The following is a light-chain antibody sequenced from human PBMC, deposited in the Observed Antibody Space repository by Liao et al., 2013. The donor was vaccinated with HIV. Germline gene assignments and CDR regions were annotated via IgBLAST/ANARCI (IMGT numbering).Light chain of an antibody. CDR1: NIGSKS. V-gene: IGLV3-21*01. CDR2: YDR. Sequence: SYELTQPPSVSVAPGKTARITCGGNNIGSKSVHWCQQKPGQAPVLVIYYDRDRPSGIPERFSGSNSGNTATLTISRVEAGDEADYYCQVWDRSSDEGVFGGGTKVTVL. CDR3: QVWDRSSDEGV. J-gene: IGLJ2*01.